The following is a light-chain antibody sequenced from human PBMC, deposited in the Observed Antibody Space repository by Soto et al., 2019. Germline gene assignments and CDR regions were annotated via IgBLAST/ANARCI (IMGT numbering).Light chain of an antibody. CDR1: QSVSSNY. CDR2: RAS. CDR3: QQGPT. V-gene: IGKV3-20*01. J-gene: IGKJ1*01. Sequence: EIVLTQSPGTLSLSPGEGATLSCRASQSVSSNYLAWYQQKPGQAPRLLIYRASSRATGIPDRFSGRGSGTVFTLSISILEPEDFAVYYFQQGPTFGQGTKVEIK.